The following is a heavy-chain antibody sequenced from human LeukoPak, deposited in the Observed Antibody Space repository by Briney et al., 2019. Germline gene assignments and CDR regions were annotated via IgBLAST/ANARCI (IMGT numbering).Heavy chain of an antibody. Sequence: PGGSLRLSCAAPGFTFSSYSMNWVRQAPGKGLEWVANIKQDGTERYYVDSVKGRFTISRDNVKNSLYLQMNSLRVEDTAVYYCAKVAKPYYGSETYYFFEHWGRGTPVTASS. D-gene: IGHD3-10*01. J-gene: IGHJ4*02. V-gene: IGHV3-7*01. CDR1: GFTFSSYS. CDR3: AKVAKPYYGSETYYFFEH. CDR2: IKQDGTER.